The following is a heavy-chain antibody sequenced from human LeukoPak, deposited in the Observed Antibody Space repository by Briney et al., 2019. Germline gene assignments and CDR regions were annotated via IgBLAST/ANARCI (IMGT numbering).Heavy chain of an antibody. CDR1: GNTFSNTYG. J-gene: IGHJ5*02. CDR3: AKTGDDVWWFDN. V-gene: IGHV1-18*01. Sequence: ASVKVSCKASGNTFSNTYGFSWVRQAPGPGLEWMGYVSAHNGNAHYGQNLQGRVTMTADTSTSTAYMGLRSVISDDTAMYYCAKTGDDVWWFDNWGQGALVTVSS. CDR2: VSAHNGNA. D-gene: IGHD5-12*01.